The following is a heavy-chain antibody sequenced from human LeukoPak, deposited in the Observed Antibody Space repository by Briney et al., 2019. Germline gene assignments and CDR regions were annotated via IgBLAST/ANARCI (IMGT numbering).Heavy chain of an antibody. CDR3: ARLATIFGVDTDGMDV. CDR1: GGTPSSYA. V-gene: IGHV1-69*13. D-gene: IGHD3-3*01. Sequence: EASVNVSCKASGGTPSSYAISWVRQAPGQGLEWMGGIIPIFGTANYAQTFQGRVTITADESTSTAYMELSSLRSEDTAVYYCARLATIFGVDTDGMDVWGQGTTVTVSS. J-gene: IGHJ6*02. CDR2: IIPIFGTA.